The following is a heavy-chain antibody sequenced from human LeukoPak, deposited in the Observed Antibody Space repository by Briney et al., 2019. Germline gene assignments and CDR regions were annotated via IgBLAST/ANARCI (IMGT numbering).Heavy chain of an antibody. CDR2: MDPNSGNT. CDR3: AREPGIAAAQAGD. Sequence: GASVKVSCKASGYTFTSYDINWVRQATGQGLEWMGWMDPNSGNTGYAQKFQGRVTMTRNTSISTAYMELSSLRSEDTAVYYCAREPGIAAAQAGDWGQGTLVTVSS. J-gene: IGHJ4*02. CDR1: GYTFTSYD. V-gene: IGHV1-8*02. D-gene: IGHD6-13*01.